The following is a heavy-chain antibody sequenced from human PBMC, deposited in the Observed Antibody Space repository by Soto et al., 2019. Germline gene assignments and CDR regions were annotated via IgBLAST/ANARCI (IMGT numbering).Heavy chain of an antibody. D-gene: IGHD3-3*01. CDR1: GTSISSYY. J-gene: IGHJ4*02. V-gene: IGHV4-59*12. CDR3: VSSLNYDFWRDGGRHFYFDY. Sequence: VQLQESGPGLVKPSETLSLTCTVSGTSISSYYWSWIRQPPGKGLEWIANIHYSGTTNYNPSLASRVTISVDKSKNQFSLKLTSVTAADTAVYYCVSSLNYDFWRDGGRHFYFDYWGRGILATVSS. CDR2: IHYSGTT.